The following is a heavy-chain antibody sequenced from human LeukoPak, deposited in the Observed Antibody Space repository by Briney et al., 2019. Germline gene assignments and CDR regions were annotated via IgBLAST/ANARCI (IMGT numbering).Heavy chain of an antibody. D-gene: IGHD2-8*01. CDR3: ARGGVGPRNFDY. J-gene: IGHJ4*02. V-gene: IGHV4-59*01. CDR1: SGSISSYY. Sequence: SETLSLTCTVSSGSISSYYWSWIRQPPGKGLEWIGYIYYSGSTNYNPSLKSRVTISVDTSKNQFSLKLSSVTAADTAVYCCARGGVGPRNFDYWGQGTLVTVSS. CDR2: IYYSGST.